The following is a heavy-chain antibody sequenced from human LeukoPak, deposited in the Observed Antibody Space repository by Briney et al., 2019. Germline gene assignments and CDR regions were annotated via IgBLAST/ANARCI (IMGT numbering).Heavy chain of an antibody. V-gene: IGHV3-20*04. Sequence: GGSLRLSCAASGFTFDDYGMSWVRQAPGKGLEWVSGINWNGGSTGYADSVKGRFTISRDNAKNSLYLQMNSLRAEDTALYYCARVSITISPRAYYYYYYMDVWGKGTTVTVSS. CDR2: INWNGGST. CDR3: ARVSITISPRAYYYYYYMDV. J-gene: IGHJ6*03. D-gene: IGHD3-3*01. CDR1: GFTFDDYG.